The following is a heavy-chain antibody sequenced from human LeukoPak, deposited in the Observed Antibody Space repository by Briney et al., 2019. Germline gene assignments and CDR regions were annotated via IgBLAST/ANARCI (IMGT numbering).Heavy chain of an antibody. Sequence: GASVKVSCKASGYTFTGYYMHWVRQAPGQGLEWMGWINPNSGGTNYAQKFQGRVAMTRDTSISTAYMELSRLRSDDTAVYYCAREGGIYCSGGSYYIDYWGQGTLVTVCS. CDR1: GYTFTGYY. D-gene: IGHD2-15*01. J-gene: IGHJ4*02. CDR3: AREGGIYCSGGSYYIDY. V-gene: IGHV1-2*02. CDR2: INPNSGGT.